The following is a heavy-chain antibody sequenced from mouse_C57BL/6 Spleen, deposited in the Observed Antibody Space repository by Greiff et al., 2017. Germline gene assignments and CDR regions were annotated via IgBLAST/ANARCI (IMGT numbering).Heavy chain of an antibody. Sequence: EVHLVESGGGLVQPGGSLSLSCAASGFTFTAYYMSWVRQPPGKALEWLGFIRNKANGYTTEYSASVKGRFTISRDNSQSILYLLMYALRAKDSATYYCARNGDYAMDYWGQGTSVTVSS. CDR2: IRNKANGYTT. CDR1: GFTFTAYY. J-gene: IGHJ4*01. CDR3: ARNGDYAMDY. V-gene: IGHV7-3*01.